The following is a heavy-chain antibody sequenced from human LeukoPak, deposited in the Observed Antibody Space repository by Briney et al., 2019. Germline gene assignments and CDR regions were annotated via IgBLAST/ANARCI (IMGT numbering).Heavy chain of an antibody. CDR1: GFTFRSYG. Sequence: GGSLRLSCAASGFTFRSYGIHWVRQAPGKGLEWVTYIRFDGSNKYYADSVKGRFTVSRDNSKNTLYLQMNSLTTEDTAVYYCAKGAPGGGYSNYPFDYWGQGTLVTVSS. J-gene: IGHJ4*02. CDR3: AKGAPGGGYSNYPFDY. D-gene: IGHD4-11*01. V-gene: IGHV3-30*02. CDR2: IRFDGSNK.